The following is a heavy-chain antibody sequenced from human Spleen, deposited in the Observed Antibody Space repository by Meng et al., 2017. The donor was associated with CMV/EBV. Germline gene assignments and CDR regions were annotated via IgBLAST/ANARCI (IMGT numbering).Heavy chain of an antibody. CDR1: GFTFISYG. CDR2: IRYDGSNK. CDR3: ARERRITIFGVVIIYYGMDV. J-gene: IGHJ6*02. D-gene: IGHD3-3*01. Sequence: GGSLRLSCAASGFTFISYGMHWVRQAPGKGLEWVAFIRYDGSNKYYADSVKGRFTISRDNSKNTLYLQMNSLRAEDTAVYYCARERRITIFGVVIIYYGMDVWGQGTTVTVSS. V-gene: IGHV3-30*02.